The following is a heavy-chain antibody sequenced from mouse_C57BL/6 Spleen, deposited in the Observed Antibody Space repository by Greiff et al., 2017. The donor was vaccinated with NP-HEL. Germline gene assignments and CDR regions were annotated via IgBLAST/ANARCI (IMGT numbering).Heavy chain of an antibody. CDR2: IRNKANNHAT. J-gene: IGHJ2*01. D-gene: IGHD2-4*01. V-gene: IGHV6-6*01. Sequence: EVKLVESGGGLVQPGGSMKLSCAASGFTFSDAWMDWVRQSPEKGLEWVAEIRNKANNHATYYAESVKGRFTISRDDSKSSVYLQMNSLRAEDTGIYYCTRGYDYDGYYFDYWGQGTTLTVSS. CDR1: GFTFSDAW. CDR3: TRGYDYDGYYFDY.